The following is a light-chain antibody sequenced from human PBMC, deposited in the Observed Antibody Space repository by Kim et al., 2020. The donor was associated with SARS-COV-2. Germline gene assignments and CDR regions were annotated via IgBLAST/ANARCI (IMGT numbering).Light chain of an antibody. J-gene: IGLJ1*01. CDR1: SSDVGAYNY. Sequence: QSALTQPASVSGSPGQSITISCIGNSSDVGAYNYVSWYQQSPGKAPKLMIYDVSKRPSGISNRFSGSKSGNTASLTISGLQAEDEIDYYCSSYTTSRTYVFGTGTKVTVL. V-gene: IGLV2-14*01. CDR2: DVS. CDR3: SSYTTSRTYV.